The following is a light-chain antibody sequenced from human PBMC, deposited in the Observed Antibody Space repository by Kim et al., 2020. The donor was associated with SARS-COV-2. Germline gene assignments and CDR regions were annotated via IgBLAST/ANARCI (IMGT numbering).Light chain of an antibody. Sequence: QPVLTQPPSASGTPGQRVTISCSGSSSNIGRNTLNWYQQFPGTAPQLLIDTDDRRPSGVSDRVSCSKSGTSASLAISALRSEDEADYYCATWDDSLDVWMFGGGTQLTVL. CDR1: SSNIGRNT. CDR2: TDD. J-gene: IGLJ3*02. CDR3: ATWDDSLDVWM. V-gene: IGLV1-44*01.